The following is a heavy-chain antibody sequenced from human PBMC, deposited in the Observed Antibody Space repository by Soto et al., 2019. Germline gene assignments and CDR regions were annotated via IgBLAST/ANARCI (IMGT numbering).Heavy chain of an antibody. J-gene: IGHJ4*02. Sequence: SGGSLRLSCAASGFTFSSYALSCVRQAPGKGLEWVSAISGSGGITYYADSVKGRFTISRDNSKNTLYLQMNSLRAEDTAVYYCAKNSSTWYTQWGQGNLVTVSS. D-gene: IGHD6-13*01. CDR1: GFTFSSYA. CDR3: AKNSSTWYTQ. V-gene: IGHV3-23*01. CDR2: ISGSGGIT.